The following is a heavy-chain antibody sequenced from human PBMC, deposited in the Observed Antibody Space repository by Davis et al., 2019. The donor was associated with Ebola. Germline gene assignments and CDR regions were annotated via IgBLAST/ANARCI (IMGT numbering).Heavy chain of an antibody. V-gene: IGHV1-2*05. Sequence: ASVTVSCKASGYTFTDYNIHWVRQAPGQGLEWMGRVISNSGGTNYAQKFQGRVTMTRDTSISTAYMELSRLTSDDTVVYYCARGTNYGLDVWGQGTTVTVSS. CDR3: ARGTNYGLDV. CDR2: VISNSGGT. J-gene: IGHJ6*02. CDR1: GYTFTDYN.